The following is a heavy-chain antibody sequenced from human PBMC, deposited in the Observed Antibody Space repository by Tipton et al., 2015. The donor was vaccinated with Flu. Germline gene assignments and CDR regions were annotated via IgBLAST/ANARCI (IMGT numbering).Heavy chain of an antibody. CDR3: AKVIPELVAGLDL. D-gene: IGHD6-19*01. Sequence: GSLRLSCVVSGFTLTRYGMSWVRQAPGKGLEWISGFSIRGGATFFAGSVKGRFTISRDYYKNTLYLQMNSLRTEDTAVYYCAKVIPELVAGLDLWGQGTLVTVSS. V-gene: IGHV3-23*01. CDR2: FSIRGGAT. CDR1: GFTLTRYG. J-gene: IGHJ5*02.